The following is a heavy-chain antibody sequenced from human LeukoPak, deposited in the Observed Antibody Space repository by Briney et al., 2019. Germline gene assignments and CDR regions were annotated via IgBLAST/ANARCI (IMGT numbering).Heavy chain of an antibody. CDR2: MNLNSGYT. CDR1: GYTFTRYD. J-gene: IGHJ4*02. D-gene: IGHD6-19*01. CDR3: ARAPRGSGWYRDLYYFDY. V-gene: IGHV1-8*01. Sequence: GASVKVSCKASGYTFTRYDINWVRQASGQGLEWMGWMNLNSGYTGYAQKFQGRVTMTRNTSISTAYMELSSLRSEDTAVYYCARAPRGSGWYRDLYYFDYWGQGTLVTVSS.